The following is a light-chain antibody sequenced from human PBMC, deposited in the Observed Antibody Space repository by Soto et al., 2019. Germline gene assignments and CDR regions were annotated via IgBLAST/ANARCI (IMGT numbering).Light chain of an antibody. V-gene: IGLV2-14*01. CDR1: SSDIGRYDY. CDR2: EVS. CDR3: SSYTSSTTLHV. Sequence: SVLTQPASVSGSPGQSITISCTGTSSDIGRYDYVSWYQQHPGKAPKLMIYEVSNRPSGVSNRFSGSKSGNTASLTISGLQAEDEADYYCSSYTSSTTLHVFGTGTKLTVL. J-gene: IGLJ1*01.